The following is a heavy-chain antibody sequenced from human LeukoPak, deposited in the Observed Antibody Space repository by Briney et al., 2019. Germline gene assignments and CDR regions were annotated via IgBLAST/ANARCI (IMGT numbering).Heavy chain of an antibody. CDR2: INPSGGSA. J-gene: IGHJ4*02. V-gene: IGHV1-46*01. D-gene: IGHD5-12*01. CDR1: GYTFTSYY. Sequence: ASVKVSCKASGYTFTSYYMHWVRQAPGQGLEGMGIINPSGGSASYAQKFQGRVTMTRDTSTSTVYMELSSLRSEDTAVYYCARDSGYDLADYWGQGTLVTVSS. CDR3: ARDSGYDLADY.